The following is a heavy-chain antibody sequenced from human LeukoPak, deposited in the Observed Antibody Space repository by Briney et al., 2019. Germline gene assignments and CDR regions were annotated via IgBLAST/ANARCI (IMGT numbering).Heavy chain of an antibody. Sequence: PGGSLRLSCAASGFTFSSYGMHWVRQAPGKGLEWVAFIRYDGGNKYYADSVKGRFTISRDNSKNTLYLQMNSLRAEDTAVYYCAKDSVAGNDYYYYYMDVWGKGTTVTVSS. J-gene: IGHJ6*03. CDR3: AKDSVAGNDYYYYYMDV. CDR1: GFTFSSYG. D-gene: IGHD6-19*01. CDR2: IRYDGGNK. V-gene: IGHV3-30*02.